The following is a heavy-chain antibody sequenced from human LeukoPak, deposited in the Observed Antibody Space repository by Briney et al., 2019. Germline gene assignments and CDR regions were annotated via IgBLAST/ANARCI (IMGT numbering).Heavy chain of an antibody. Sequence: KPSETLSLTCTVSGDSINNYWSWIRQPPGKGLEWIGYIYYSGTSNYNPSLNSRVTMSVDTSKNQFSLKLSSVTVADTAMYYCVRGRGGYSDWGQGTLVTVSS. D-gene: IGHD5-24*01. J-gene: IGHJ4*02. CDR1: GDSINNY. V-gene: IGHV4-59*01. CDR3: VRGRGGYSD. CDR2: IYYSGTS.